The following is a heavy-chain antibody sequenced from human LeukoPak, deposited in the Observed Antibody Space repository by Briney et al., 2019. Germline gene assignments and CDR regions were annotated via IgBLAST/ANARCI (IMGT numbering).Heavy chain of an antibody. CDR3: ARHAEGAYDSGDWYFDL. CDR2: IYYSGST. D-gene: IGHD5-12*01. CDR1: GGSISSYY. J-gene: IGHJ2*01. Sequence: PSETLSLTCTVSGGSISSYYWSWIRQPPGKGLEWIGYIYYSGSTNYNPSLKSRVTISVDTSKNQFSLKLSSVTAADTAVYYCARHAEGAYDSGDWYFDLWGRGTLVTVSS. V-gene: IGHV4-59*08.